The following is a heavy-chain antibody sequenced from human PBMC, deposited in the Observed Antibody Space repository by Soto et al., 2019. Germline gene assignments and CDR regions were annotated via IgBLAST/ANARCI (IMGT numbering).Heavy chain of an antibody. V-gene: IGHV4-30-4*01. CDR3: ARVLIQLWPHYYYGMDV. CDR2: IYYSGTT. J-gene: IGHJ6*02. Sequence: QVQLQESGPGLVKPSQSLSLTCTVSGGSISSGDYYWSWIRQPPGKGLEWIGYIYYSGTTYYNQSLKSRVTTSVDTSKNQFSLKVSSVTAADTAVYYCARVLIQLWPHYYYGMDVWGQGTTVTVSS. CDR1: GGSISSGDYY. D-gene: IGHD5-18*01.